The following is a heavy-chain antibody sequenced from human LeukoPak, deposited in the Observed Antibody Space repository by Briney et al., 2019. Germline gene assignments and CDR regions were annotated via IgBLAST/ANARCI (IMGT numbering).Heavy chain of an antibody. CDR2: INPNSGGT. D-gene: IGHD5-12*01. V-gene: IGHV1-2*02. CDR1: GYTFTSYY. Sequence: ASVKVSCKASGYTFTSYYMHWVRQAPGQGLEWMGWINPNSGGTNYAQKFQGRVTMTRDTSISTAYMELSRLRSDDTAVYYCARDRGGYSGYEDYWGQGTLVTVSS. J-gene: IGHJ4*02. CDR3: ARDRGGYSGYEDY.